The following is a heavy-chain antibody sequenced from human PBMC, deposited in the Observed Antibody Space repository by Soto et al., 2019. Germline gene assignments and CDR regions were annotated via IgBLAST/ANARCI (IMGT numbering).Heavy chain of an antibody. CDR3: ATHGDPDY. Sequence: QVQLVESGGGVVQPGRSLRLSCAASGFIFSSYGMHWVRQAPGKGLEWVAVISYDGSNKYYADSVKGRFTISRDNSKNTLYLQMNSLRAEDTAVYYCATHGDPDYWGQGTLVTVSS. V-gene: IGHV3-30*03. CDR2: ISYDGSNK. J-gene: IGHJ4*02. CDR1: GFIFSSYG. D-gene: IGHD4-17*01.